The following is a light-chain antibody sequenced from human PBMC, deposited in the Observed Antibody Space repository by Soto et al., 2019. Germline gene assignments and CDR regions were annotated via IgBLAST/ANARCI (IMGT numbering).Light chain of an antibody. CDR2: GVS. J-gene: IGKJ4*01. CDR1: QSVSSN. CDR3: HQYNKWPPLT. Sequence: ERIMTQSPATLSVSPGESATLSCRASQSVSSNLAWYQQKPGQAPRLLIYGVSTRATGIPARFSGSGSETKFTLTISSLQSEDFAAYYCHQYNKWPPLTFGGRTKVDI. V-gene: IGKV3-15*01.